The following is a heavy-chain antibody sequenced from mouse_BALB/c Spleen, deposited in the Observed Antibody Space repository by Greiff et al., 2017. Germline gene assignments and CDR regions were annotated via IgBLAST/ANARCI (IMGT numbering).Heavy chain of an antibody. CDR2: IDTSDSYT. V-gene: IGHV1-69*01. CDR1: GYTFTDYW. Sequence: QVQLQQPGAELVMPGASVKMSCKASGYTFTDYWMHWVKQRPGQGLEWNGAIDTSDSYTSYNQKFKGKATLTVDESSSTAYMQLSSLTSEDSAVYYCARFGRYFDVWGAGTTVTVSS. CDR3: ARFGRYFDV. J-gene: IGHJ1*01.